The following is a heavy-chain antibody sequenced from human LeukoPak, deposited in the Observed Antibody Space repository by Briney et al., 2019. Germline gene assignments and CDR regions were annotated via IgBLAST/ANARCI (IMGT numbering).Heavy chain of an antibody. CDR2: IIPIFGTA. V-gene: IGHV1-69*13. J-gene: IGHJ3*02. D-gene: IGHD2-15*01. Sequence: SVKVSCKASGGTFSSYAISWVRQAPGQGLEWMGGIIPIFGTANYAQKFQGRVTITADESTSTAYMEPSSLRSEDTAVYYCARDRAAAFDIWGQGTMVTVSS. CDR1: GGTFSSYA. CDR3: ARDRAAAFDI.